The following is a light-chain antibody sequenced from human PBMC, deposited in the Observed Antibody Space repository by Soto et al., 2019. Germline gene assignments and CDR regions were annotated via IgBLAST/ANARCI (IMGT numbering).Light chain of an antibody. CDR3: HHYNNWPRT. Sequence: LTQSPSSLSVSPGERATLPCMAIQNVNSNLASYQQKPGQAPRFLIYGASTRATGIPARFSGSGSGTEFTLTISSLQSEDFVVYYCHHYNNWPRTFGQGTKVDI. J-gene: IGKJ1*01. V-gene: IGKV3-15*01. CDR2: GAS. CDR1: QNVNSN.